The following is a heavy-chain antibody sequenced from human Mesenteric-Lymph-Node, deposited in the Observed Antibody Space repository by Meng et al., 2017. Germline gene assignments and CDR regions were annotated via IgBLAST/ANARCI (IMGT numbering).Heavy chain of an antibody. V-gene: IGHV1-2*02. Sequence: ASVKVSCKASGYTFTDYYLHWVRQAPGQGLEWMGWIVPNSGGTNYAQKFRGRVTMTRDTSISTAYMELTSLRSDDTAVYYCAREFEYDEWELSFDYWGQGTLVTVSS. CDR2: IVPNSGGT. CDR3: AREFEYDEWELSFDY. J-gene: IGHJ4*02. CDR1: GYTFTDYY. D-gene: IGHD1-26*01.